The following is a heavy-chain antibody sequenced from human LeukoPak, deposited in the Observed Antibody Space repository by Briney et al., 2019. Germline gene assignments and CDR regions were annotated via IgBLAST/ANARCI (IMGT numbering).Heavy chain of an antibody. J-gene: IGHJ4*02. V-gene: IGHV4-59*01. D-gene: IGHD6-13*01. CDR3: ARELAAAGAYLS. Sequence: SETLSLTCTVSGGSISSYYWSWIRQPPGKGLERIGYIYYSGSTNYNPSLKSRVTISVDTSKNQFSLKLSSVTAADTAVYYCARELAAAGAYLSWGQGTLVTVSS. CDR2: IYYSGST. CDR1: GGSISSYY.